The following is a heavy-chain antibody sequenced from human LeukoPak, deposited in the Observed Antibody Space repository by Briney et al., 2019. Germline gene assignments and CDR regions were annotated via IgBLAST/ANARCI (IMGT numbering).Heavy chain of an antibody. D-gene: IGHD3-22*01. CDR1: GFTFSSYS. CDR3: ARDSNTYYYDSSDFDY. Sequence: PGGSLRLSCAASGFTFSSYSMNWVRQAPGKGLEWVSYISSSSSTIYYADSVKGRFTISRDNTKNSLYLQMNSLRAEDTAVYYCARDSNTYYYDSSDFDYWGQGTLVTVSS. J-gene: IGHJ4*02. CDR2: ISSSSSTI. V-gene: IGHV3-48*01.